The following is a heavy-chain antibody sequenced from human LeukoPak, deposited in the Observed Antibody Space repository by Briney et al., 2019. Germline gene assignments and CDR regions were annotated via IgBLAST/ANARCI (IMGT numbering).Heavy chain of an antibody. CDR2: IYYSGST. J-gene: IGHJ4*02. D-gene: IGHD2-2*03. CDR1: GGSISSYY. V-gene: IGHV4-59*01. Sequence: ASETLSLTCTVSGGSISSYYWSWIRQPPGKGLEWIGYIYYSGSTNYNPSLKSRVTISVDTSKNQFSLRLSSVTAADTAVYYCARDVDTVLVDWGQGTLVTVSS. CDR3: ARDVDTVLVD.